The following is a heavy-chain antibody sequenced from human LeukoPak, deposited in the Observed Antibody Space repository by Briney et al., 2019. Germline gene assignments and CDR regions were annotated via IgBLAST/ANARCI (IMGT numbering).Heavy chain of an antibody. D-gene: IGHD6-13*01. J-gene: IGHJ4*02. CDR3: ARGYSSSWYFGDY. CDR1: GFTFSSYS. V-gene: IGHV3-21*01. Sequence: PGGSLRLSCAASGFTFSSYSMNWVRQAPGKGLEWVSSIGSSSSYIYYADSVKGRFTISRDNAENSLYLQMNSLRAEDTAVYYCARGYSSSWYFGDYWGQGTLVTVSS. CDR2: IGSSSSYI.